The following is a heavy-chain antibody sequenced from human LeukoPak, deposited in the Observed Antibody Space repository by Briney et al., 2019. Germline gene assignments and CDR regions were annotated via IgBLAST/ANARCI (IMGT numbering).Heavy chain of an antibody. V-gene: IGHV1-3*01. CDR2: INAGNGNT. Sequence: ASVKVSCKASGYTFTNYAMHWVRQAPGQRLEWMGWINAGNGNTKYSQKFQGRVTITRDTSASTAYMELSSLRSEDTAVYYCARDSGGWYPTGQNWFDPWGQGTLVTVSS. CDR1: GYTFTNYA. CDR3: ARDSGGWYPTGQNWFDP. D-gene: IGHD6-19*01. J-gene: IGHJ5*02.